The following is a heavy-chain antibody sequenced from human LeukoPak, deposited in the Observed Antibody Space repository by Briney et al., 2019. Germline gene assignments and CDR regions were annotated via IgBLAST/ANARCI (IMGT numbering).Heavy chain of an antibody. J-gene: IGHJ6*02. CDR2: INHSGST. CDR1: GGSFSGYD. V-gene: IGHV4-34*01. CDR3: ARGHGGLGGMDV. Sequence: SETLSLTCAVYGGSFSGYDWSWIRQPPGKGLEWIGEINHSGSTNYSPFLKSRVTISVDTSKNHFSLKVWSVTAADTAVYYCARGHGGLGGMDVWGQGTTVTVSS. D-gene: IGHD2-15*01.